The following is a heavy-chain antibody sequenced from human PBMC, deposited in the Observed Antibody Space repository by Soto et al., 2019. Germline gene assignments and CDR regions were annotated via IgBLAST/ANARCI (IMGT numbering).Heavy chain of an antibody. D-gene: IGHD2-21*01. CDR2: IRSSSSYI. J-gene: IGHJ3*02. CDR3: ARSGAYCGGDCYPDDACDI. V-gene: IGHV3-21*01. CDR1: GFTFSSYS. Sequence: EVQLVESGGGLVKPGGSLRLSCAASGFTFSSYSMNWVRQAPGKGLEWVSSIRSSSSYIYYADSVKGRFTISRDNAKNSLYLQMNSLRAEDTAVYYCARSGAYCGGDCYPDDACDIWGQGTMVTVSS.